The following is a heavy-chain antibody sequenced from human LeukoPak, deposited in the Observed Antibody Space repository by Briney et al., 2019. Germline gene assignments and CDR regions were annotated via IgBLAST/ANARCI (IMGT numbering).Heavy chain of an antibody. CDR1: GFTFSGFS. Sequence: GGSLRLSCAASGFTFSGFSMNWVRQAPGKGLEWVSLISSRSTYVYYADAVKGRFTISRDNAKDSLYLQMNTLRAEDTAVYFCAREFHEGGSPYYYYYGMDVWGQGTTVIVSS. CDR2: ISSRSTYV. CDR3: AREFHEGGSPYYYYYGMDV. D-gene: IGHD3-16*01. V-gene: IGHV3-21*01. J-gene: IGHJ6*02.